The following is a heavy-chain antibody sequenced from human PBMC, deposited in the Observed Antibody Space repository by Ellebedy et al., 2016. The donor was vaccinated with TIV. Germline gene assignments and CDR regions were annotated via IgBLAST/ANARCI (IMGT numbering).Heavy chain of an antibody. D-gene: IGHD3-22*01. CDR1: GFTFSNYA. V-gene: IGHV3-23*01. Sequence: PGGSLRLSCAASGFTFSNYAMSWVRQAPGKGLEWVSGTSGRGGSTYYAESVKGRFTVSRDNSKNTLNLQMNSLRAEDTALYYCARENYDSSGGYFWGQGTLVTVSS. CDR2: TSGRGGST. CDR3: ARENYDSSGGYF. J-gene: IGHJ1*01.